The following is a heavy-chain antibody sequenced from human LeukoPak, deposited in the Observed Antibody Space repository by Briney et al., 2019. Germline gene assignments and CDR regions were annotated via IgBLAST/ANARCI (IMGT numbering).Heavy chain of an antibody. CDR2: IKQDGSEK. CDR3: ARDTRYDTSGYPLNYYYYYYMDV. V-gene: IGHV3-7*01. CDR1: GFTFSNYW. D-gene: IGHD3-22*01. Sequence: GGSLRLSCAASGFTFSNYWMTWVRQAPGKGLEWVANIKQDGSEKYYVDSVKGRFIISRDNAKNSLYLQMNSLRAEDTAVFYCARDTRYDTSGYPLNYYYYYYMDVWGKGTTVTVSS. J-gene: IGHJ6*03.